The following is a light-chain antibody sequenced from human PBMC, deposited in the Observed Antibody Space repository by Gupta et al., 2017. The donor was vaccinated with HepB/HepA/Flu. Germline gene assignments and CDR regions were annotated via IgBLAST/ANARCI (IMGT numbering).Light chain of an antibody. CDR1: QSVSNKY. V-gene: IGKV3-20*01. CDR2: GAS. J-gene: IGKJ1*01. Sequence: EIVLTQSPGTLSLSPGEGATLSCRATQSVSNKYLAWYQQKPGQAPRLLIYGASSRAAGIPDRFSGSGSGTDFTLTISRLESEDFAVYYCQQDGSSPWTFGQGTKVEIK. CDR3: QQDGSSPWT.